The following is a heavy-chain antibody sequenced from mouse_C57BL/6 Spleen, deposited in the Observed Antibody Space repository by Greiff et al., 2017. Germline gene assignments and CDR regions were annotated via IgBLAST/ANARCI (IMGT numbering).Heavy chain of an antibody. CDR3: ARTYYSNYYWYFDV. D-gene: IGHD2-5*01. V-gene: IGHV5-17*01. Sequence: EVKLMESGGGLVKPGGSLKLSCAASGFTFSDYGMHWVRQAPEKGLEWVAYISSGSSTIYYADTVKGRFTISRDNAKNTLFLQMTSLRSEDTAMYYCARTYYSNYYWYFDVWGTGTTVTVSS. J-gene: IGHJ1*03. CDR2: ISSGSSTI. CDR1: GFTFSDYG.